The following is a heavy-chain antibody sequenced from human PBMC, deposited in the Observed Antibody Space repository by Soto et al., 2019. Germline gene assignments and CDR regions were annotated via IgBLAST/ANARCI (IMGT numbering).Heavy chain of an antibody. D-gene: IGHD2-21*01. CDR3: AADEFGAYCGGDCYDY. CDR2: IVVGSGNT. V-gene: IGHV1-58*01. CDR1: GFTFTSSA. J-gene: IGHJ4*02. Sequence: SVKVSCKASGFTFTSSAVQWVRQARGERLEWIGWIVVGSGNTNYAQKFQERVTITRDMSTSTAYMELSSLRSEDTAVYYCAADEFGAYCGGDCYDYWGQGTLVTVSS.